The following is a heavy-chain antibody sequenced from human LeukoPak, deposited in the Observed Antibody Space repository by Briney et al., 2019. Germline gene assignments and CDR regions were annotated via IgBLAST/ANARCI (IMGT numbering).Heavy chain of an antibody. CDR3: ARHTDMRIPDY. D-gene: IGHD3-16*01. V-gene: IGHV5-51*01. CDR2: IYPGDSDT. J-gene: IGHJ4*02. Sequence: GESLKISCKVAGYTFTRYWIGWVRQMPGKGLEWMGIIYPGDSDTRYSPSFQGQVTISADKSISTAYLQWSSLKASDTAMYYCARHTDMRIPDYWGQGTQVTVSS. CDR1: GYTFTRYW.